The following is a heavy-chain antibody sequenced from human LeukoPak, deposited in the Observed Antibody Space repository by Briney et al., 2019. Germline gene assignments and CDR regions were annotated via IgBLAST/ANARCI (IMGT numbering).Heavy chain of an antibody. CDR2: ISSNGGST. CDR3: ARVFYDSGGYYYDH. V-gene: IGHV3-64*01. Sequence: GGSLRLSCAASGLTFSSYAMHWVRQAPGKGLEYVSAISSNGGSTYYGNSVKGRFTISRDNSKSTLFLQMGSLRAEDMAVYYCARVFYDSGGYYYDHWGQGTLVTVSS. D-gene: IGHD3-22*01. CDR1: GLTFSSYA. J-gene: IGHJ4*02.